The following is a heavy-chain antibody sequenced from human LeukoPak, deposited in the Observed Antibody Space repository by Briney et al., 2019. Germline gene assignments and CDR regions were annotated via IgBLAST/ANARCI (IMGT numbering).Heavy chain of an antibody. CDR2: IIPIFGTA. D-gene: IGHD5-24*01. V-gene: IGHV1-69*06. CDR3: YMAHDAFDI. CDR1: GGTFSSYA. Sequence: VASVKVSCKASGGTFSSYAISWVRQAPGQGLEWMGGIIPIFGTANYAQKFQGRVTTTADKSTSTAYMELSSLRSEDTAVYYCYMAHDAFDIWGQGAMVTVSS. J-gene: IGHJ3*02.